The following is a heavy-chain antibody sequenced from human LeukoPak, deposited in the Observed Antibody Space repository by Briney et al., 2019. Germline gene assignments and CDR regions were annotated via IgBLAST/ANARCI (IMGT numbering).Heavy chain of an antibody. Sequence: SETLSLTCTVSGGSISSSSYYWAWIRQPPGKGLEWIGSIYYSGSTYHNPSLKSRVIISEDTSKNQFSLKLRSVTAADTAVYYCASTHSSSRNFDLWGQGTLVTVSS. D-gene: IGHD6-13*01. J-gene: IGHJ4*02. CDR2: IYYSGST. CDR3: ASTHSSSRNFDL. CDR1: GGSISSSSYY. V-gene: IGHV4-39*01.